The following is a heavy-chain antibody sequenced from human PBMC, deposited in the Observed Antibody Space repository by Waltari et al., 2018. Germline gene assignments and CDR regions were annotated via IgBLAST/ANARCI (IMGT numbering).Heavy chain of an antibody. CDR3: ARDSSGLNWFDP. V-gene: IGHV4-38-2*02. CDR2: IYHSGST. D-gene: IGHD3-22*01. CDR1: GYSISSGYY. Sequence: QVQLQESGPGLVKPSETLSLTCTVSGYSISSGYYWGWIRQPPGKGLEWIGIIYHSGSTYYNPSLKSRVTISVDTSKNQFSLKLSSVTAADTAVYYCARDSSGLNWFDPWGQGTLVTVSS. J-gene: IGHJ5*02.